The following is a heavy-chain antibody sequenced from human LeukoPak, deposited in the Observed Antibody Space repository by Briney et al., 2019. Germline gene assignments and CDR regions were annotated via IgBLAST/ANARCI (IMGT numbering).Heavy chain of an antibody. D-gene: IGHD6-13*01. V-gene: IGHV3-21*01. CDR3: ARDFIAAAGSEIYYFDY. Sequence: PGGSLRLSCAASGFTFSSYSMNRVRQAPGKGLEWVSSISSSSSYIYYADSVKGRFTISRDNAKNSLYLQMNSLRAEDTAVYYCARDFIAAAGSEIYYFDYWGQGTLVTVSS. J-gene: IGHJ4*02. CDR1: GFTFSSYS. CDR2: ISSSSSYI.